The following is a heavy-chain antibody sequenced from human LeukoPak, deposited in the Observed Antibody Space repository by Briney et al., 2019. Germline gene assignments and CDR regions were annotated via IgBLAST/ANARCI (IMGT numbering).Heavy chain of an antibody. CDR3: AKDRLGGGALGGYFQH. J-gene: IGHJ1*01. CDR2: ISGSGGST. D-gene: IGHD2-21*01. Sequence: GGSLRLSCAASGFTFSSYGMSWVRQAPGKGLEWVSAISGSGGSTYYADSVKGRFTISRDNSKNTLYLQMNSLRAEDTAVYYCAKDRLGGGALGGYFQHWGQGTLVTVSS. CDR1: GFTFSSYG. V-gene: IGHV3-23*01.